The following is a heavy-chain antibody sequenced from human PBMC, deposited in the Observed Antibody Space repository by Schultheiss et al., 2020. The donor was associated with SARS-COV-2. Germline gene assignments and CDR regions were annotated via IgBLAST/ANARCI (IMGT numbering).Heavy chain of an antibody. V-gene: IGHV3-74*01. D-gene: IGHD6-13*01. CDR3: AKDVKAWDRQQLVYYYGMDV. CDR2: INSDGSST. J-gene: IGHJ6*02. Sequence: GGSLRLSCAASGFTFSSYWMHWVRQAPGKGLVWVSRINSDGSSTSYADSVKGRFTISRDNAKNTLYLQINNLRVEDTAVYYCAKDVKAWDRQQLVYYYGMDVWGQGTTVTVSS. CDR1: GFTFSSYW.